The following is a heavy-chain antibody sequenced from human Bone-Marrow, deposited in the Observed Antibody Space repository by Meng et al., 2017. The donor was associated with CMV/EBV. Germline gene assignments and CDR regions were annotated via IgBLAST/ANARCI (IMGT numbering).Heavy chain of an antibody. V-gene: IGHV4-34*01. CDR1: GGSFSGYY. CDR3: ARGRDYYDSSGYYYPSFDY. J-gene: IGHJ4*02. D-gene: IGHD3-22*01. CDR2: INHSGST. Sequence: SETLSLTCAVYGGSFSGYYWSWIRQPPGKGLEWIGEINHSGSTNYNPSLKSRVTISVDTSKNQFSLKLSSVTAADTDVYYCARGRDYYDSSGYYYPSFDYWGQGTRVTVSS.